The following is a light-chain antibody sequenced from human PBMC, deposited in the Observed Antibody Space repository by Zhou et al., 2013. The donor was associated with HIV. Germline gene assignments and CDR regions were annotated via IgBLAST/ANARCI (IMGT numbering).Light chain of an antibody. J-gene: IGKJ3*01. CDR3: ELHGSSPPFT. CDR1: QSFSTMY. V-gene: IGKV3-20*01. Sequence: EIVMTQSPATLSVSPGERATLSCRASQSFSTMYLAWYQQKPGQAPRLLIHGTSNRATGIPDRFSGSGSGTDFTLTISRLEPEDFAVYYCELHGSSPPFTFGPGTKVNMK. CDR2: GTS.